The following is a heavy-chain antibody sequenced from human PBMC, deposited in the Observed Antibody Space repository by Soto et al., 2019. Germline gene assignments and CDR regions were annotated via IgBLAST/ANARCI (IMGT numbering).Heavy chain of an antibody. D-gene: IGHD6-19*01. CDR1: SFRFSAYG. Sequence: QVKLVEFGGAVVQSGRSLRLSCTASSFRFSAYGMHWVRQALGKRLEWVALISDDGKTQFFTESVEGRFTISRDNSRNTLYLQMNRLRPEDTAVYYCVKGGYKTGWPPFDHWGHGTRVTVSS. J-gene: IGHJ4*01. CDR2: ISDDGKTQ. CDR3: VKGGYKTGWPPFDH. V-gene: IGHV3-30*18.